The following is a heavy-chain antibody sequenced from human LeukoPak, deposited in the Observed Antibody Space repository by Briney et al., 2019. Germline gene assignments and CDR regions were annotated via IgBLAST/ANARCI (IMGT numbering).Heavy chain of an antibody. V-gene: IGHV4-59*01. CDR3: ARANGLIWFGEFLYTRVNYFDY. Sequence: MASETLSLTCTVSGGSISSYYWSWIRQPPGKGLEWIGYIYYSGSTNYNPSLKSRVTISVDTSKNQFSLKLSSVTAADPDVYYCARANGLIWFGEFLYTRVNYFDYWGQGTLVTVSS. J-gene: IGHJ4*02. D-gene: IGHD3-10*01. CDR2: IYYSGST. CDR1: GGSISSYY.